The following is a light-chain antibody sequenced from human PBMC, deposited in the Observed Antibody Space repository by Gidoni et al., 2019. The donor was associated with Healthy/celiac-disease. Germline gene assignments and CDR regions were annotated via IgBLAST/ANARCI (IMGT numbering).Light chain of an antibody. CDR2: DDS. V-gene: IGLV3-21*02. J-gene: IGLJ3*02. Sequence: SYVLTQPPSVPVAPGQTARLTWGGNNIGSKSVHWYQLMPGQAPVLVVYDDSARPSGIPERFSCSNSGNTATLTISSVVAGDEADYFCQVWDSSSDQHWVFGGATNLTVL. CDR3: QVWDSSSDQHWV. CDR1: NIGSKS.